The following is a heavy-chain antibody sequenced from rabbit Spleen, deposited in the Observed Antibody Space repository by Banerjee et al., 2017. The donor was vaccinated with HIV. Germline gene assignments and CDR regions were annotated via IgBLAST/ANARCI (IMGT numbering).Heavy chain of an antibody. D-gene: IGHD8-1*01. CDR3: ARDTGSSFSTYGMDL. CDR1: GVSFSSSDY. CDR2: IAGVSSAFT. J-gene: IGHJ6*01. Sequence: EQLEESGGGLVKPEGSLTLTCKASGVSFSSSDYMCWVRQAPGKGLEWISCIAGVSSAFTYSATWAKGRFTCSKTSSTTVTLQMTSLTVADTATYFCARDTGSSFSTYGMDLWGQGTLVTIS. V-gene: IGHV1S45*01.